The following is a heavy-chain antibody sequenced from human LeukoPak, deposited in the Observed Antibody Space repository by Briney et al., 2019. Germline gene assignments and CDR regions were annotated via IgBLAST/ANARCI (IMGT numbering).Heavy chain of an antibody. D-gene: IGHD3-3*01. Sequence: GGSLRLSCAASGFTFSSYWMSWVRQAPGKGLEWVANIKPDGSEKYYVDSVKGRFTISRDNAKNSLYLQMNSLRAEDTAVYYCAREVRGLTVFWSGSFGRLDPWGQGTLVTVSS. V-gene: IGHV3-7*01. CDR1: GFTFSSYW. CDR2: IKPDGSEK. CDR3: AREVRGLTVFWSGSFGRLDP. J-gene: IGHJ5*02.